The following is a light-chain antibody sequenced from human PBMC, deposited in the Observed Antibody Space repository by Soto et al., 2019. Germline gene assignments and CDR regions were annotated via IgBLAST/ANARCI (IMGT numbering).Light chain of an antibody. CDR1: SSDVGGYNY. V-gene: IGLV2-14*01. CDR2: DVS. J-gene: IGLJ2*01. CDR3: SSYTTNNAVV. Sequence: QSALTQPASVSGSPGQSITISCTGTSSDVGGYNYVSWYQQYSGKAPKLMIYDVSNRPSGVSNRFSGSKSGNTASLTISGLQAEDDADYYCSSYTTNNAVVFGGGTKLTVL.